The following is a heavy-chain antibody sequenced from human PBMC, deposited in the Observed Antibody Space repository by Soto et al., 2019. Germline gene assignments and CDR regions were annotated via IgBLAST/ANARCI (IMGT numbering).Heavy chain of an antibody. CDR2: IYFTGST. D-gene: IGHD6-19*01. CDR1: GGSISSINHY. CDR3: ARHSFARGPELPDSSGWPLIDY. Sequence: SETLSLTCTVSGGSISSINHYWGWIRQPPGKGLEWIGSIYFTGSTYYNPSLKSRVTISVDTSKKQSSLKLSSVTAADTAVYYCARHSFARGPELPDSSGWPLIDYWGQGTLVTVSS. V-gene: IGHV4-39*01. J-gene: IGHJ4*02.